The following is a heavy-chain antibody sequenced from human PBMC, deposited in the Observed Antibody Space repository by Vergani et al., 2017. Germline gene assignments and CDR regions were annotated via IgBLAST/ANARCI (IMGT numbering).Heavy chain of an antibody. Sequence: QVQLQQWGAGLLKPSETLSLTCAVYGGSFSGYYWSWIRQPPGKGLEWIGEINHSGSTNYNPSLKSRVTISVDTSKNQFSLKLSSVTAEDTAVYYCARDPPRSFEWLSHNYYYYYMDVWGKGTTVTVSS. J-gene: IGHJ6*03. D-gene: IGHD3-3*01. V-gene: IGHV4-34*01. CDR2: INHSGST. CDR3: ARDPPRSFEWLSHNYYYYYMDV. CDR1: GGSFSGYY.